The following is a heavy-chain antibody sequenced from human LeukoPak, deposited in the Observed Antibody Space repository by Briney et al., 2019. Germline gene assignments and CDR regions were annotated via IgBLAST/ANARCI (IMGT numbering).Heavy chain of an antibody. CDR2: ISGSGGST. CDR3: ASSPQSDYYDMPRAIHV. Sequence: GGSLRLSCAASGLTFSSYAMSWVRQAPGKGLEWVSVISGSGGSTHHADSVKGRFSISRDNSKNTLYLQMNSLRGEDTAVYYCASSPQSDYYDMPRAIHVAGEPTLVTISS. D-gene: IGHD3-22*01. CDR1: GLTFSSYA. J-gene: IGHJ3*01. V-gene: IGHV3-23*01.